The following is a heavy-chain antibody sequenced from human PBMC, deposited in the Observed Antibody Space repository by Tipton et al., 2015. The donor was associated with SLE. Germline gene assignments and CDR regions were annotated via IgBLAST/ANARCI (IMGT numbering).Heavy chain of an antibody. D-gene: IGHD4-17*01. J-gene: IGHJ4*02. CDR2: ISYDGSNK. Sequence: SLRLSCAASGFTFSSYAMHWVRQAPGKGLEWVAVISYDGSNKYYADSVKGRFTISRDNSKNSLYLQMNSLRAEDTAVYFCARGFRNDSDDLDYWGQGTLVTVSS. V-gene: IGHV3-30-3*01. CDR1: GFTFSSYA. CDR3: ARGFRNDSDDLDY.